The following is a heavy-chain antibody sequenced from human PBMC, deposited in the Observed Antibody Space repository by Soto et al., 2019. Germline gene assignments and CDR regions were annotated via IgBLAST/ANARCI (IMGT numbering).Heavy chain of an antibody. J-gene: IGHJ3*02. D-gene: IGHD1-26*01. V-gene: IGHV1-46*01. Sequence: QVHLVQSGAEVKKPGASVKVSCKASGYTFISYYMHWVRQAPGQGLQWMGIINHSGSITTYAQKFQGRVTLTRDTSTSTVYMELSSLTSDDTAGYYCASPIGGSYNAFDIWGQGTMVTVSS. CDR2: INHSGSIT. CDR1: GYTFISYY. CDR3: ASPIGGSYNAFDI.